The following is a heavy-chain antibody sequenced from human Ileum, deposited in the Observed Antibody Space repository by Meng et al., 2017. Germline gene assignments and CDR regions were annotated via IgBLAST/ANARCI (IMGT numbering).Heavy chain of an antibody. D-gene: IGHD2-15*01. V-gene: IGHV4-34*01. CDR2: IHHSGTT. Sequence: GSLRLSCAVSGGSVTGYYWSWIRQAPEKGLEYLGDIHHSGTTTYMPSLRSRLTLSVDRSTNHLSLSLNSLTAADTGTYYCVRRRSGASSLFDLWGPGTLVTVSS. CDR1: GGSVTGYY. J-gene: IGHJ5*02. CDR3: VRRRSGASSLFDL.